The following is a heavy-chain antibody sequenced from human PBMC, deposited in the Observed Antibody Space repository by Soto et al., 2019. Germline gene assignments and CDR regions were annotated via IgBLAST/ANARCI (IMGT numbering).Heavy chain of an antibody. CDR1: GGTFSSYT. J-gene: IGHJ3*02. Sequence: QVQLVQSGAEVKKPGSSVKVSCKASGGTFSSYTISWMRQAPGQGLEWMGRIIPILGIANYAQKFQGRVTITADKSTSTAYMELSSLRSEDTAVYYCARSLTINYAFDIWGQGTMVTVSS. CDR3: ARSLTINYAFDI. D-gene: IGHD3-3*01. V-gene: IGHV1-69*02. CDR2: IIPILGIA.